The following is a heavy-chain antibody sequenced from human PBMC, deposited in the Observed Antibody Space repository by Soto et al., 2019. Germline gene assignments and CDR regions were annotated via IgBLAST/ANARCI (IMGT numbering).Heavy chain of an antibody. CDR1: GYTFTNYA. Sequence: ASVKVSCKASGYTFTNYAVGWVRQAPGQGLEWMGWISTYNGNTNYAQNLQGRVTLTMDTSTSTAYMELRSLRSDDTAVYYCARELRKLRFAPCKLGEYHSYGMDVWGQGTTVTVSS. D-gene: IGHD3-3*01. CDR2: ISTYNGNT. V-gene: IGHV1-18*04. CDR3: ARELRKLRFAPCKLGEYHSYGMDV. J-gene: IGHJ6*02.